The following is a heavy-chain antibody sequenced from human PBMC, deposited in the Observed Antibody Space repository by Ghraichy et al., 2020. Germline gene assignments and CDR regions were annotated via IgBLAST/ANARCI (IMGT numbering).Heavy chain of an antibody. CDR3: AHRGLFCSGGTCFDP. D-gene: IGHD2-15*01. CDR1: GFSLSTTGVS. CDR2: IYWDNNK. J-gene: IGHJ5*02. Sequence: SGPTLVQPTQTLTLTCTVSGFSLSTTGVSVHWIRQPPGKALEWLALIYWDNNKRYSPSLKSRLTITKDNSKNQVVLTLTNIDPVDTATYYCAHRGLFCSGGTCFDPWSQGTLVTVSS. V-gene: IGHV2-5*02.